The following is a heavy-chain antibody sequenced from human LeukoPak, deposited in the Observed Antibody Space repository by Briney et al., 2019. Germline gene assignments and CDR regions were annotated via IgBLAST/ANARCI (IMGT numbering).Heavy chain of an antibody. D-gene: IGHD1-26*01. V-gene: IGHV3-74*01. CDR1: GFSFSSYW. CDR2: INSDGTIT. J-gene: IGHJ4*02. Sequence: GGSLRLSCAASGFSFSSYWMHWVRHAPGKGPVWVSRINSDGTITTYADPVKGRFTISRDNAKNTLYLQMNSLRADDTAVFYCVRGWAERSGSSFYFDSWGQGTLVTVSS. CDR3: VRGWAERSGSSFYFDS.